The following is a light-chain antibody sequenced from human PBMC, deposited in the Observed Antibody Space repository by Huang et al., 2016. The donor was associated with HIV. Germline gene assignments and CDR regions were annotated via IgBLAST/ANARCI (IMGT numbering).Light chain of an antibody. J-gene: IGKJ2*01. Sequence: DIQMTQSPSSLSASVGDRVTITCQASQDITNYLNWYQQKPGKAPKLLIYDASNLESGVPSRFSGGGSGTHFTFTINILQPEDIATYYCQHYDSLPYAFGQGTKLEMK. V-gene: IGKV1-33*01. CDR1: QDITNY. CDR3: QHYDSLPYA. CDR2: DAS.